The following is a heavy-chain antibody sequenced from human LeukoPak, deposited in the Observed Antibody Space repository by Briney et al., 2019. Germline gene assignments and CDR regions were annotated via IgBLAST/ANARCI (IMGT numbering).Heavy chain of an antibody. CDR2: IKHSGST. D-gene: IGHD2-15*01. CDR3: ARGGGY. J-gene: IGHJ4*02. V-gene: IGHV4-34*01. CDR1: GGSFSGYY. Sequence: KPSETLSLTCAVYGGSFSGYYWSWIRQPPGKGLEWIGEIKHSGSTNYNSSLKSRVTISVDTSRNQFSLKLSSVTAADTAVYYCARGGGYWGQGTLVTVSS.